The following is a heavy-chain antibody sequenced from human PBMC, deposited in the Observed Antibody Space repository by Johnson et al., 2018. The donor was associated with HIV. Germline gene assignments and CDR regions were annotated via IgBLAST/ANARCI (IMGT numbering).Heavy chain of an antibody. V-gene: IGHV3-11*04. CDR3: ARDRNIAARQDAFDI. Sequence: QVQLVESGGGLVKPGGSLRLSCAASGFIFSDYYMSWIRQAPGKGLEWVSYISSSGSGKNSADSVKGRFTISRDNAKNSLYLQMNSLRAEDTAVYYCARDRNIAARQDAFDIWGQGTMVTVSS. J-gene: IGHJ3*02. CDR2: ISSSGSGK. D-gene: IGHD6-6*01. CDR1: GFIFSDYY.